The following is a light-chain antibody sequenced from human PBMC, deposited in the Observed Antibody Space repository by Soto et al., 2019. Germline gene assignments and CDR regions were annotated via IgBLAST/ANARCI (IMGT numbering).Light chain of an antibody. CDR2: GAS. CDR1: QSVNRF. V-gene: IGKV3-20*01. CDR3: HHYVGSPWA. Sequence: EIVLTQSPGTLSLSPGERATLSCRASQSVNRFLAWFQQKPGQVPRLLIYGASIRATGIPYMFSGSVSETDFTLTITKLAPEDCSVYYCHHYVGSPWACVQGTKVENK. J-gene: IGKJ1*01.